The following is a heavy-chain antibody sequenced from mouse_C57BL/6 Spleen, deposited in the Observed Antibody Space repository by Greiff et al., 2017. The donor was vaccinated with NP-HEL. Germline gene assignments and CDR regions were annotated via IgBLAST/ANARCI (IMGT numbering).Heavy chain of an antibody. J-gene: IGHJ4*01. CDR2: ISDGGSYT. CDR3: ARGQFITTVVASMDY. CDR1: GFTFSSYA. V-gene: IGHV5-4*03. Sequence: EVKLEESGGGLVKPGGSLKLSCAASGFTFSSYAMSWVRQTPEKRLEWVATISDGGSYTYYPDNVKGRFTISRDNAKNNLYLQMSHLKSEDTAMYYCARGQFITTVVASMDYWGQGTSVTVSS. D-gene: IGHD1-1*01.